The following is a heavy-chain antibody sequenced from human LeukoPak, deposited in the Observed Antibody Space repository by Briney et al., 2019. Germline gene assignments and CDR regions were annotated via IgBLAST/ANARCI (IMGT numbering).Heavy chain of an antibody. Sequence: ASVKVSCKASGGTFSSYAISWVRQAPGQGLEWMGGIIPIFGTANYAQKFQGRVTITADKSTSTAYMELSSLRSEDTAVYYCARQSLTYYDFWSGYLGDNWFDPWGQGTLVTVSS. CDR2: IIPIFGTA. CDR3: ARQSLTYYDFWSGYLGDNWFDP. J-gene: IGHJ5*02. CDR1: GGTFSSYA. V-gene: IGHV1-69*06. D-gene: IGHD3-3*01.